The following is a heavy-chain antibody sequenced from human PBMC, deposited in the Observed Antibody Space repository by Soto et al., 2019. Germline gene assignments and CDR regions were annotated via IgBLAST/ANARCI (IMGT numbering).Heavy chain of an antibody. CDR1: GGSISSGDYY. CDR3: ARGFLDYDSSGYYYKDDWYFDL. CDR2: IYYSGST. J-gene: IGHJ2*01. V-gene: IGHV4-30-4*01. Sequence: QVQLQESGPGLVKPSQTLSLTCTVSGGSISSGDYYWSWIRQPPGKGLEWIGYIYYSGSTYYNPSLKSRVTISVDTSKNQFSLKLSSVTAADTAVYYCARGFLDYDSSGYYYKDDWYFDLWGRGTLVTVSS. D-gene: IGHD3-22*01.